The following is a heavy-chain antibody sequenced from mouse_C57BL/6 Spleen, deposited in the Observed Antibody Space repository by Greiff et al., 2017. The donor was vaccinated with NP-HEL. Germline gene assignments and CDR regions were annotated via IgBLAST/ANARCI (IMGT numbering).Heavy chain of an antibody. Sequence: QVQLQQPGAELVKPGASVKLSCKASGYTFTSYWMHWVKQRPGQGLEWIGMIHPNSGSTNYNEKFKSKATLTVDKSSSTAYMQLSSLSSEDSAVYYCARDYYYGSRGYFDYLGQGTTLTVSS. CDR3: ARDYYYGSRGYFDY. CDR2: IHPNSGST. V-gene: IGHV1-64*01. CDR1: GYTFTSYW. D-gene: IGHD1-1*01. J-gene: IGHJ2*01.